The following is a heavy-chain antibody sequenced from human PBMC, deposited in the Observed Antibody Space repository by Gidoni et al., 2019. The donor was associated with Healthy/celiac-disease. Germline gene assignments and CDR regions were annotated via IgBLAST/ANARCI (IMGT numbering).Heavy chain of an antibody. CDR3: ARDEQLGGLINY. D-gene: IGHD6-6*01. CDR1: RLTFSSYW. J-gene: IGHJ4*02. V-gene: IGHV3-7*01. CDR2: IKKDGNEK. Sequence: EVQLVESGGDLVQPGGSLRLSCAASRLTFSSYWMSWVRQAPGKGLEWVANIKKDGNEKFYVDSVKGRFTISRDNAKNSLYLKMNSLRAEDTAVYYCARDEQLGGLINYWGQGTLVTVSS.